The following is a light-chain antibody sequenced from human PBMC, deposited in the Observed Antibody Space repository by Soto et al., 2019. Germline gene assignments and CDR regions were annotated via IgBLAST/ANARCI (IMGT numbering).Light chain of an antibody. V-gene: IGKV4-1*01. CDR3: QHYSGNFWT. CDR2: WAC. CDR1: KSVLYSSINKNY. J-gene: IGKJ1*01. Sequence: DIVMTQSPDSLAVSLGERATINCKSSKSVLYSSINKNYLAWYQQTTGQPPKLLIYWACTRQSGVPDRFSGSGSGTDFPLTISSLQAEDVAVYYCQHYSGNFWTFGQGTKVEIK.